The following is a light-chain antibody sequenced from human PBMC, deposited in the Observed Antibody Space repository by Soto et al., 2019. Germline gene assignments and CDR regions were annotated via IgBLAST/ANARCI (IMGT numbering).Light chain of an antibody. CDR2: GAS. V-gene: IGKV3-20*01. CDR3: QRYDSFRT. J-gene: IGKJ1*01. Sequence: EIVLTQSPGTLSLSPGERATLSCRASQSVRSNFLAWYQQKPGQAPRLLIYGASNRATGIPDRFSGSGSGTDFTPTITRLEPEDFAMYYCQRYDSFRTFGQGTKVEIK. CDR1: QSVRSNF.